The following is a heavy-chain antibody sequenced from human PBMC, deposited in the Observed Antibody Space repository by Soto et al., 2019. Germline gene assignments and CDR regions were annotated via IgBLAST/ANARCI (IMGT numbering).Heavy chain of an antibody. D-gene: IGHD3-16*02. CDR1: GGSISSYY. V-gene: IGHV4-59*08. CDR3: ARHAYIWGSYRPYYFDY. CDR2: IYYSGST. J-gene: IGHJ4*02. Sequence: SETLSLTCTVSGGSISSYYWSWIRQPPGKGLEWIGYIYYSGSTNYNPSLKSRVTISVDTSKNQFSLKLSSVTAADTAVYYCARHAYIWGSYRPYYFDYWGQGTLVTVSS.